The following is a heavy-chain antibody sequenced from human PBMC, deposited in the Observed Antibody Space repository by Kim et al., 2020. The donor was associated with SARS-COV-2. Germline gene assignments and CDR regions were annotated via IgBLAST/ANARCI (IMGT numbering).Heavy chain of an antibody. Sequence: EYAVSVKSRITINPDTSKNQFSPQLNSVTPEDTAVYYCARDRPGTTPFDYWGQGTLVTVSS. V-gene: IGHV6-1*01. J-gene: IGHJ4*02. D-gene: IGHD1-7*01. CDR3: ARDRPGTTPFDY.